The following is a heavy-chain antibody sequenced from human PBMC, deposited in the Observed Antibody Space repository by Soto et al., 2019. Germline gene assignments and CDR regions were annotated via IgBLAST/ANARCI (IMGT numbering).Heavy chain of an antibody. V-gene: IGHV1-58*02. J-gene: IGHJ6*03. CDR2: IVVGSGNT. D-gene: IGHD3-16*01. Sequence: SVKVSCKASGFTFTSSAMQRVRQARGQRLEWIGWIVVGSGNTNYAQKFQERVTITRDMSTSTAYMELSSLRSEDTAVYYCAGTYDYIWGGYYYMDVWGKGTTVTVS. CDR1: GFTFTSSA. CDR3: AGTYDYIWGGYYYMDV.